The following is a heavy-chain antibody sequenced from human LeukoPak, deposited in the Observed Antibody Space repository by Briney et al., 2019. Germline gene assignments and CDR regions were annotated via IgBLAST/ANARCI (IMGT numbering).Heavy chain of an antibody. CDR1: GGSISSSSAY. D-gene: IGHD5-18*01. CDR2: IYYRKNT. Sequence: SQTLSLTCTVSGGSISSSSAYWGWIRQPPGKGLEWIGSIYYRKNTYYNPSLKSRVTISADTSKNQFSLTLGSVSATDTAVYYCASPRGFSYGYFDYWGQGTLVTVSS. V-gene: IGHV4-39*01. CDR3: ASPRGFSYGYFDY. J-gene: IGHJ4*02.